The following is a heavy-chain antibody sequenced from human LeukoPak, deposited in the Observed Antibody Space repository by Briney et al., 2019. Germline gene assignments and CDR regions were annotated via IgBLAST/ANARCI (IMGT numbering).Heavy chain of an antibody. CDR1: GFTFSDQY. V-gene: IGHV3-11*01. CDR2: ISGSGTNI. J-gene: IGHJ4*02. D-gene: IGHD3-10*01. CDR3: ARAGGWGGSGSKPGFFEY. Sequence: PGGSLRLSCAASGFTFSDQYLSWIRQAPGKGLEWISYISGSGTNIAYADSVKGRFTISRDNAKKSLYLQMNSLRAEDTAVYFCARAGGWGGSGSKPGFFEYWGQGTLVTVSS.